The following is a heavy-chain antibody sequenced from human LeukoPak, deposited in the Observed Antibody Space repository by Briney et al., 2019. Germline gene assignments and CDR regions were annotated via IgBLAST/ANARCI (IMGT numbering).Heavy chain of an antibody. V-gene: IGHV3-23*01. CDR1: GFTFSSYA. J-gene: IGHJ4*02. Sequence: GGSLRLSCAISGFTFSSYAMNWVRQAPGKGLEWVSAISGSGGSTYYADSVKGRFTISRDNSKNTLYLQMNSLRAEDTAVYYCAEVTTGTDPYFDYWGQGTLVTVSS. CDR3: AEVTTGTDPYFDY. D-gene: IGHD1-1*01. CDR2: ISGSGGST.